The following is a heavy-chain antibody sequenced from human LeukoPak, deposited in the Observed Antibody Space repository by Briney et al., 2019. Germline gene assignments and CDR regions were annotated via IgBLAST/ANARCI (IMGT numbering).Heavy chain of an antibody. Sequence: SQTLSLTCAISGDSVSSNSAAWNWIRQSPSRGLEWLGRTYYRSKWYNDYAVSVKSRITINPDTSKNQFSLKLSSVTAADTAVYYCARHKMVRGIGYYYYMDVWGKGTTVTISS. CDR3: ARHKMVRGIGYYYYMDV. CDR1: GDSVSSNSAA. CDR2: TYYRSKWYN. J-gene: IGHJ6*03. D-gene: IGHD3-10*01. V-gene: IGHV6-1*01.